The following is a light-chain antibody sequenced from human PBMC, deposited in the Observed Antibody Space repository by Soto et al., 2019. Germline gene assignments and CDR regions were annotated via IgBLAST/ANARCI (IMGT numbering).Light chain of an antibody. CDR2: GAS. Sequence: EIVLTQSPGTLSLSPGERATLSCRASQSVSGSSLAWYRQKPGQAPRLLIYGASSRATGIPDRFSGSGSGTDFPLTINRLEPEDFAVYYCQQYDSSPSSFTFGPGTKVDIK. CDR1: QSVSGSS. V-gene: IGKV3-20*01. J-gene: IGKJ3*01. CDR3: QQYDSSPSSFT.